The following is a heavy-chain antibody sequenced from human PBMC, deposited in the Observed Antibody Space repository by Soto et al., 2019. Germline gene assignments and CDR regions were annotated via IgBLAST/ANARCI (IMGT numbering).Heavy chain of an antibody. CDR1: GFTFSNYA. V-gene: IGHV3-33*01. CDR3: ARRADGGWYWFDP. Sequence: QVQLVESGGGVVQPGMSLRLSCAASGFTFSNYAMHWVRQAPGKGLEWVATVWYDGNTKYYADSVKGRFTISRDNSKNTLYLQMDSLRAEDTAVYYCARRADGGWYWFDPWGQGIRVTFSS. CDR2: VWYDGNTK. J-gene: IGHJ5*02. D-gene: IGHD6-19*01.